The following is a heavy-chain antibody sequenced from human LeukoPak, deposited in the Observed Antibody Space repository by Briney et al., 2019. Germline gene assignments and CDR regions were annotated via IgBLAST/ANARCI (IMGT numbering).Heavy chain of an antibody. V-gene: IGHV3-21*01. CDR3: ATDRNSGKYYDY. D-gene: IGHD1-26*01. J-gene: IGHJ4*02. CDR2: ISSSSSYI. CDR1: GFTFSSYS. Sequence: GGSLRLSCAASGFTFSSYSMNWVRQAPGKGLEWVSSISSSSSYIYYADSVKGRFTISRDNAKDSLYLQMNSLRAEDTAVYYCATDRNSGKYYDYWGQGTLVTVSS.